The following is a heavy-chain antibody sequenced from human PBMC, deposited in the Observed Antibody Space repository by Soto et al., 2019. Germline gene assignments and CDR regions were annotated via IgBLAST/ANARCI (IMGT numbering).Heavy chain of an antibody. D-gene: IGHD2-15*01. Sequence: SETLSLTCSVSGYSVTSSDYYWAWIRQPPGKGLEWIGSMFYSGLTYYNPSLKSRVTLSVDTSKNQFSVRLNSVTAADTAVYYCAPLSVSLSGPYGIHVWGQGNTVTVSS. V-gene: IGHV4-39*01. CDR1: GYSVTSSDYY. CDR3: APLSVSLSGPYGIHV. CDR2: MFYSGLT. J-gene: IGHJ6*02.